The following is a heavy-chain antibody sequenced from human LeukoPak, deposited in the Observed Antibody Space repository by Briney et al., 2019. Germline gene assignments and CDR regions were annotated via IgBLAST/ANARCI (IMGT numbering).Heavy chain of an antibody. D-gene: IGHD1-26*01. CDR1: SGSISSYY. CDR3: ARSAYSGSYVNAFDI. V-gene: IGHV4-59*01. J-gene: IGHJ3*02. Sequence: SETLSLTCTVSSGSISSYYWSWIRQPPGKGLEWIGYIYYSGSTNYNPSLKSRVTISVDTSKNQFSLKLSSVTAADTAVYYCARSAYSGSYVNAFDIWGQGTMVTVSS. CDR2: IYYSGST.